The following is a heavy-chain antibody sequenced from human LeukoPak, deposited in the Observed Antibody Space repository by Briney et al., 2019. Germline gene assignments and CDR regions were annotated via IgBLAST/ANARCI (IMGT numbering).Heavy chain of an antibody. CDR2: IWYDASNK. V-gene: IGHV3-33*01. Sequence: GGSLRLSCAASGFTFSSFGMHWVRQAPGKGLEWVAVIWYDASNKYYVDSVKGRFTISRDNSKNTLYLQMNSLRDDDTAVYHCVRGVGVSRFNYLDPWGQGTLVIVSS. D-gene: IGHD1-7*01. CDR1: GFTFSSFG. J-gene: IGHJ5*02. CDR3: VRGVGVSRFNYLDP.